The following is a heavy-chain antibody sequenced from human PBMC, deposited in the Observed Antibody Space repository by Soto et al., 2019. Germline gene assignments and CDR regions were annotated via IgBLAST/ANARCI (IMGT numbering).Heavy chain of an antibody. D-gene: IGHD6-6*01. CDR1: GFTVSSNY. V-gene: IGHV3-66*01. CDR2: IYSGGST. Sequence: GGSLRLSCAASGFTVSSNYMSWVRQAPGKGLEWVSVIYSGGSTYYADSVKGRFTISRDNSKNTLYLQMNSLRAEDTAVYYCARTAYSSSSMDIWGQGTMVTVSS. CDR3: ARTAYSSSSMDI. J-gene: IGHJ3*02.